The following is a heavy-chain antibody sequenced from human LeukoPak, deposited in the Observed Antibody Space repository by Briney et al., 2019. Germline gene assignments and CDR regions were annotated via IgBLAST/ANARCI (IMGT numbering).Heavy chain of an antibody. CDR1: GDSINSLDL. Sequence: KPSGTLSLTCTVSGDSINSLDLWSWVRQPPGKGLEWIGVMYLSGTTHSNPSVKSRVTISIDKSKNQFFLNLSSVTAADTAVYYCAGLVGRYSSGLYYYYFDYWGQGTLVTVSS. V-gene: IGHV4-4*02. CDR2: MYLSGTT. D-gene: IGHD3-22*01. J-gene: IGHJ4*02. CDR3: AGLVGRYSSGLYYYYFDY.